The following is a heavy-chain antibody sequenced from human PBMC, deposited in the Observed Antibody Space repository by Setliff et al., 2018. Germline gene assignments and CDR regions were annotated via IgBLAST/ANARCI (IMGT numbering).Heavy chain of an antibody. CDR1: GGSFSGYY. CDR3: ASERESASRQTYFDS. J-gene: IGHJ4*02. D-gene: IGHD2-15*01. Sequence: SETLSLTCAVYGGSFSGYYWSWIRQPPGKGLEWIGYIYYSGSTNYNPSLKSRVTISVDTSKNQFSLKLSSVTAADTAVYYCASERESASRQTYFDSWGQGTLVTVSS. V-gene: IGHV4-59*01. CDR2: IYYSGST.